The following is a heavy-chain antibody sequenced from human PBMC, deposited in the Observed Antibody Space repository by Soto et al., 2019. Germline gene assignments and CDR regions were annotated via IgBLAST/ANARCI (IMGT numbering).Heavy chain of an antibody. CDR3: TSSSGYYYKGEAFDI. Sequence: PSETLSLTCTVSGGSVSSGSYYWSWIRQPPGKGLEWIGYIYYIGSTNYNPSLKSRVTISVDTSKNQFSLKLSSVTAADTAVYYCTSSSGYYYKGEAFDIWGQGTTVTLS. CDR2: IYYIGST. D-gene: IGHD3-22*01. CDR1: GGSVSSGSYY. J-gene: IGHJ3*02. V-gene: IGHV4-61*01.